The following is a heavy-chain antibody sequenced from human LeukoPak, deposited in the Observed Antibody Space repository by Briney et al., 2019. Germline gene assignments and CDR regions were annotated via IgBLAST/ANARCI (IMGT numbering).Heavy chain of an antibody. CDR1: GYTFTDYY. CDR2: INPKNGGT. D-gene: IGHD6-13*01. J-gene: IGHJ5*02. V-gene: IGHV1-2*04. Sequence: ASVKVSCKASGYTFTDYYVYWVRQAPGQGLEWMGWINPKNGGTRYAQNFQGWVTVSRDTSISTAYMELSTLKSDDTAVYYCARGRGVTTAGTSWFDPWGQGTLVIVSS. CDR3: ARGRGVTTAGTSWFDP.